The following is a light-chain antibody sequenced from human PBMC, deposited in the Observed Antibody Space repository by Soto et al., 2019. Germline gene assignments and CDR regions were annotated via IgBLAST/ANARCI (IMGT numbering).Light chain of an antibody. CDR3: TSYTSSGTLV. J-gene: IGLJ3*02. CDR1: SSDVGRYHY. Sequence: QSALTQPASVSGSPGQSITISCTGTSSDVGRYHYVSWYQQHPGKVPKLIIYEVSNRPSGVSSRFSASKSGNTASLTISGLLTEDEADYYCTSYTSSGTLVFGGGTKLTVL. V-gene: IGLV2-14*01. CDR2: EVS.